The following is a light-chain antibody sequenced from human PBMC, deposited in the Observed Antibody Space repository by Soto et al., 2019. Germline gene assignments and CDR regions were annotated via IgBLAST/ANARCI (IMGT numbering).Light chain of an antibody. CDR1: SGHSHYA. V-gene: IGLV4-69*01. Sequence: QPVLTQSPSASASLGASVKLTCTLTSGHSHYAIAWHQQQPKKGPRYLMNLYSDGSHNKGDGIPDRFSGSSSGAERYLTISNLQSEDEADYYCQTWGSGIQVFGGGTKLTVL. CDR2: LYSDGSH. J-gene: IGLJ3*02. CDR3: QTWGSGIQV.